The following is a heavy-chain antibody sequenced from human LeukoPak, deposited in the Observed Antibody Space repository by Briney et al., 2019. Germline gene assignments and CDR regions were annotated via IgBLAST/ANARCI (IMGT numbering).Heavy chain of an antibody. CDR3: ARDDFGAALGGV. Sequence: SETLSLTCAVYGGTFSGYYWSWIRQSPAKGLEWIGQIYHTGSTNYNPSLESRVTIPLDTSNNQFSLKLTSVTAADTAVYYCARDDFGAALGGVWGKGTTVTVSS. D-gene: IGHD3-3*01. CDR2: IYHTGST. V-gene: IGHV4-34*01. CDR1: GGTFSGYY. J-gene: IGHJ6*04.